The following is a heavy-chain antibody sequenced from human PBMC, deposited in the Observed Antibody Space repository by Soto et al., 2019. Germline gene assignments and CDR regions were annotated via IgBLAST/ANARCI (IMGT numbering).Heavy chain of an antibody. CDR3: AKGVRLLAVTQFDY. Sequence: EVQLLESGGGLVQPGGSLRLSCAASGFTFTSFALSWVRQAPGKGLEWVSAISGSGGSTYYADSVKGRFTISRDNSKNTLYLQMNSLRAEDTAVYYCAKGVRLLAVTQFDYWGQGTLVTVSS. CDR2: ISGSGGST. V-gene: IGHV3-23*01. D-gene: IGHD2-21*02. CDR1: GFTFTSFA. J-gene: IGHJ4*02.